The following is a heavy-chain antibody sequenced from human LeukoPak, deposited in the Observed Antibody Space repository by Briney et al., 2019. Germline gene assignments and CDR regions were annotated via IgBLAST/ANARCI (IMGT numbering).Heavy chain of an antibody. V-gene: IGHV3-21*01. D-gene: IGHD2-2*01. CDR3: TRDGKDCSSTSCSADY. CDR1: GFTFSTYT. Sequence: GVSLRLSCAASGFTFSTYTMNWVLQAQGKGLEGESAISFSSSYIYYAGSVKGRFTISRDNAKNSLYLQMNSLKVEDTAVYFCTRDGKDCSSTSCSADYWGQGTLVTVSS. CDR2: ISFSSSYI. J-gene: IGHJ4*02.